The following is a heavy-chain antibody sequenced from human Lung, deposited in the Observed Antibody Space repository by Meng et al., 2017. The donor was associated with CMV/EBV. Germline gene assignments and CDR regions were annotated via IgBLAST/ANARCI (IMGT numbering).Heavy chain of an antibody. CDR2: INWNRRSI. CDR3: AKEITTVAPNAFDM. Sequence: SLRLSXAAAGFSFEDYGMHWVRQAPGKGLEWVSGINWNRRSIGYADSVQGRFTISRDNARKSLYLQMNTLRPEDTALYFCAKEITTVAPNAFDMWGQGTMVTVSS. D-gene: IGHD4-23*01. V-gene: IGHV3-9*01. CDR1: GFSFEDYG. J-gene: IGHJ3*02.